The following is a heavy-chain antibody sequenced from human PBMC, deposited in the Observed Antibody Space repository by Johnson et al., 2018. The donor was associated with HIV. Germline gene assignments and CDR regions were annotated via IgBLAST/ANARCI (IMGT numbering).Heavy chain of an antibody. CDR1: GFTFSSYA. CDR3: AKDLSIAARPAAFDI. D-gene: IGHD6-6*01. Sequence: VLLLESGGGLVQPGGSLRLSCAASGFTFSSYAMSWVRQAPGKGLEWVSAISGSGGSNKYYADSVKGRFTISRDNSKNTLYLQMNSLRAEDTAVNYCAKDLSIAARPAAFDIWGQGTMVTVSS. V-gene: IGHV3-23*01. J-gene: IGHJ3*02. CDR2: ISGSGGSNK.